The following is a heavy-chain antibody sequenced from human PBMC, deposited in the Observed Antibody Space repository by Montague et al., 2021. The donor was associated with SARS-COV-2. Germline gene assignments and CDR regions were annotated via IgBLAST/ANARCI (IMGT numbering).Heavy chain of an antibody. CDR3: ARDQRRYGSGSYYGPHYYYYGMDV. CDR2: IYSGGST. D-gene: IGHD3-10*01. J-gene: IGHJ6*02. V-gene: IGHV3-66*02. CDR1: GFTVSSNY. Sequence: SRRLSFSASGFTVSSNYMSWVRQAPGKGLEWVSVIYSGGSTYYADSVKGRFTISRDNSKNTLYLQMNSLRAEDTAVYYCARDQRRYGSGSYYGPHYYYYGMDVWGQGTTVTVSS.